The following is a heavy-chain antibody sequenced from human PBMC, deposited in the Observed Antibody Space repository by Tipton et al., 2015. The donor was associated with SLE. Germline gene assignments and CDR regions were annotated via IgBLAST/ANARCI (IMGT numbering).Heavy chain of an antibody. J-gene: IGHJ5*02. V-gene: IGHV4-4*07. CDR1: GASVSSHY. CDR3: ARSWVPSCWFDP. D-gene: IGHD2-2*01. Sequence: TLSLTCTVSGASVSSHYWNWIRQPAGKGLEWIGRIYFTGSTKYNTSLRSRVTMSVDTSKNEFSLKLTSVTAADTAVYYCARSWVPSCWFDPWGQGTLITVSS. CDR2: IYFTGST.